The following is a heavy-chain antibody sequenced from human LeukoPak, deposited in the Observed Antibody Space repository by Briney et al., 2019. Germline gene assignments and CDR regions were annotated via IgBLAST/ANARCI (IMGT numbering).Heavy chain of an antibody. J-gene: IGHJ5*02. V-gene: IGHV4-34*01. Sequence: PSQTLSLTCAVYGGSFSGHYWSWIRQPPGKGLEWIGEINHSGSTNYNPSLKSRVTISVDTSKNQFSLKLSSVTAADTAVYYCARGKRSYSGSYRRRGNWFDPWGQGTLVTVSS. CDR1: GGSFSGHY. D-gene: IGHD1-26*01. CDR2: INHSGST. CDR3: ARGKRSYSGSYRRRGNWFDP.